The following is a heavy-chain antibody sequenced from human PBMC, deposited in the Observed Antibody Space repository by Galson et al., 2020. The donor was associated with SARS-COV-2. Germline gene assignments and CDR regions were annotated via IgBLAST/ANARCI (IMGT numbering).Heavy chain of an antibody. CDR1: GSTFSTYS. D-gene: IGHD2-21*01. Sequence: GGSLRLSCAASGSTFSTYSMNWVRQAPAKGLEWVSCISSSSTYRYYADSVKGRFTISRDNAKKSLYLQMNSLRAEDTAVYYCARVPLNHIGGIATPVWFDPWGQGTLVTVSS. J-gene: IGHJ5*02. V-gene: IGHV3-21*01. CDR2: ISSSSTYR. CDR3: ARVPLNHIGGIATPVWFDP.